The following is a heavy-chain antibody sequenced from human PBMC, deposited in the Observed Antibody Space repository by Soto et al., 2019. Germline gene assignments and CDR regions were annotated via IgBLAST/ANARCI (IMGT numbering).Heavy chain of an antibody. D-gene: IGHD3-3*01. J-gene: IGHJ4*02. CDR2: IYYSGST. CDR3: ATSRPWALEWYRYSFDY. Sequence: QLQLQESGPGLVKPSETLSLTCTVSGGSISGSSYYWGWIRQSPGKGLEWIGSIYYSGSTYYNPTLKSRVTISVDTSQNQFSLTLNSVTAADTAVYYCATSRPWALEWYRYSFDYWGQGTLVTVSS. V-gene: IGHV4-39*01. CDR1: GGSISGSSYY.